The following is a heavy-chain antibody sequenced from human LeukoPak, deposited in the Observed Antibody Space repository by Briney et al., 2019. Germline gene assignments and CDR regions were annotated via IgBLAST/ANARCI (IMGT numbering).Heavy chain of an antibody. CDR2: INHSGST. Sequence: TLSLTCAVYGGSFSGYYWSWIRQPPGKGLEWIGEINHSGSTNYNPSLKSRVTISVDTSKNQFSLKLSSVTAADTAVYYCARVHFWSGYFTPSYDYCGQGTLVTVSS. V-gene: IGHV4-34*01. J-gene: IGHJ4*02. CDR3: ARVHFWSGYFTPSYDY. D-gene: IGHD3-3*02. CDR1: GGSFSGYY.